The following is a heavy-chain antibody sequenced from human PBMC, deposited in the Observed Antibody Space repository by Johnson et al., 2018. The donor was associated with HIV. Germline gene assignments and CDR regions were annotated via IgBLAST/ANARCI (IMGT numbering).Heavy chain of an antibody. J-gene: IGHJ3*02. V-gene: IGHV3-15*01. CDR1: GYSVTGYN. CDR3: TTDLGYYDSSGDAFDI. D-gene: IGHD3-22*01. CDR2: IKSKTDGGTT. Sequence: VQLVESGGGVVQPGRSLRLSCAVSGYSVTGYNMNWVRQAPVKGLEWVGRIKSKTDGGTTDYAAPVKGRFTISRDDSKNTLYLQMNSLKTEDTAVYYCTTDLGYYDSSGDAFDIWGQGTMVTVSS.